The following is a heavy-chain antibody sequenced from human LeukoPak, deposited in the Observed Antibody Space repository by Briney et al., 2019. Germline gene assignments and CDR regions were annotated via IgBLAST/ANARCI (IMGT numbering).Heavy chain of an antibody. CDR2: IYYSGST. CDR3: ARGGVATIPDY. J-gene: IGHJ4*02. D-gene: IGHD5-12*01. V-gene: IGHV4-31*03. Sequence: SETLSLTCTVSGGSISSGGYYWSWIRQHPGEGLEWIGYIYYSGSTYYNPSLKSRVTISVDTSKNQFSLKLSSVTAADTAVYYCARGGVATIPDYWGQGTLVTVSS. CDR1: GGSISSGGYY.